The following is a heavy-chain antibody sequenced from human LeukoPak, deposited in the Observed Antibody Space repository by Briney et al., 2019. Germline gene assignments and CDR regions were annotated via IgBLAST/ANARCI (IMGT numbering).Heavy chain of an antibody. Sequence: RTGGSLRLSCAVSGITLSNYGMSWVRQAPGKGLEWVAGISGSGGTTNYADSVKGRFTISRDNPKNTLFLHMNSLRAEDTAVYFCAKRGVVIRVILVGFHKEAYYFDSWGQGALVTVSS. D-gene: IGHD3-22*01. J-gene: IGHJ4*02. CDR2: ISGSGGTT. CDR1: GITLSNYG. V-gene: IGHV3-23*01. CDR3: AKRGVVIRVILVGFHKEAYYFDS.